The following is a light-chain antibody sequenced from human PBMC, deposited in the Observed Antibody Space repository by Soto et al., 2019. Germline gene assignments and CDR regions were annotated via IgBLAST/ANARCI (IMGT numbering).Light chain of an antibody. J-gene: IGLJ2*01. CDR2: NNN. CDR1: SSNIGSST. V-gene: IGLV1-44*01. CDR3: AAWDDSLDVLI. Sequence: QSVLTQPPSASGTPGQRVTASCSGSSSNIGSSTVNWYQHLPGTAPKLLIYNNNQRPSGVPDRFSGSKSGTSASLAISGLQSEDEADYFCAAWDDSLDVLIFGGGTKLTVL.